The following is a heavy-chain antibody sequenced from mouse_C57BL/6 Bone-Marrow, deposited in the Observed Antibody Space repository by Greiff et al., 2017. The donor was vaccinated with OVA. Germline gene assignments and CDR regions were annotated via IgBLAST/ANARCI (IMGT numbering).Heavy chain of an antibody. CDR3: ARNYGSSYWYFDV. CDR2: INPNNGGT. CDR1: GYTFTDSN. Sequence: VQLKESGPELVKPGASVKIPCKASGYTFTDSNMDWVKQSHGKSLEWIGDINPNNGGTIYNQKFKGKATLTVDKSSSTAYMELRSLTSEDTAVYYCARNYGSSYWYFDVWGTGTTVTVSS. D-gene: IGHD1-1*01. V-gene: IGHV1-18*01. J-gene: IGHJ1*03.